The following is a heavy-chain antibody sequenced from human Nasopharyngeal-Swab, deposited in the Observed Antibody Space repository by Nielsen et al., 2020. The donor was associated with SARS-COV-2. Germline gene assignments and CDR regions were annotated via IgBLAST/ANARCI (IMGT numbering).Heavy chain of an antibody. Sequence: GESLKISCAASGFTFSSYWMTWVRQAPGKGLEWVATIKQDGDQKYYVDSVKGRFTISRDNAKRSMFLQINSLRAEDTALYYCARATAYFDWLLFAFDYWGQGTLVTVSS. J-gene: IGHJ4*02. D-gene: IGHD3-9*01. CDR3: ARATAYFDWLLFAFDY. CDR2: IKQDGDQK. V-gene: IGHV3-7*03. CDR1: GFTFSSYW.